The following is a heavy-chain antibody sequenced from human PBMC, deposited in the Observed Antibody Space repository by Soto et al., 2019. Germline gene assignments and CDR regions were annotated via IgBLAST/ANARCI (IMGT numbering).Heavy chain of an antibody. CDR2: INPDHGNT. J-gene: IGHJ3*01. V-gene: IGHV1-3*01. CDR1: GFKFGDNL. Sequence: QVQLVQSGAEVRKPGASVNISCWASGFKFGDNLINWVRQSPGQSLEWMGWINPDHGNTRYSKTFQGRVTISRHSSASIAYVDVTDLTSEDTAVYDCARDLLYFGPRANDAVAVVGQWTTFSASS. CDR3: ARDLLYFGPRANDAVAV. D-gene: IGHD2-15*01.